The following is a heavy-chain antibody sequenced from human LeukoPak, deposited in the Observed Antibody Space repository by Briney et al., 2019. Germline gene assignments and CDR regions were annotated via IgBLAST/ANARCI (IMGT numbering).Heavy chain of an antibody. CDR3: ARSSRQRRLFTGPLDY. J-gene: IGHJ4*02. Sequence: PGGSLRLSCAASGFTFSSYAMSWVRQAPGKGLEWVSAISGSGGSTYYADSVKGRFTISRDNSKNTLYLQMNSLRAEDTAVYYCARSSRQRRLFTGPLDYWGQGTLVTVSS. D-gene: IGHD1-1*01. CDR2: ISGSGGST. V-gene: IGHV3-23*01. CDR1: GFTFSSYA.